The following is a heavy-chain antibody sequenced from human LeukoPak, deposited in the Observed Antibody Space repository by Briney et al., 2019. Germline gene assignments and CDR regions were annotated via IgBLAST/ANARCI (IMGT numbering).Heavy chain of an antibody. CDR1: GFTFSNYD. CDR3: AKGSSSGTVDY. D-gene: IGHD3-22*01. J-gene: IGHJ4*02. Sequence: GGSLRLSCAASGFTFSNYDMHWVRQAPGKGLEWVAFISYDGTNEYYADSVKGRFTFSRDNSKYTLYLQMNSLRAEDTAVYYCAKGSSSGTVDYWGQGTLVAVSS. CDR2: ISYDGTNE. V-gene: IGHV3-30*18.